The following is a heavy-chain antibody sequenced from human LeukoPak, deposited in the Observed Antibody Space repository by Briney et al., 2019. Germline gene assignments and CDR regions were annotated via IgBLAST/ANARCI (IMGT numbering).Heavy chain of an antibody. CDR3: ARGGKRELHARLYYYYYGMDV. V-gene: IGHV6-1*01. J-gene: IGHJ6*02. CDR2: TYYRSKWYS. Sequence: SQTLSLTCAISGDSVSSNSAAWNWIRQSPSRGLEWLGRTYYRSKWYSDYAVSVKSRITINPDTSKNQFSLQLNSVTPEDTAVYYCARGGKRELHARLYYYYYGMDVWGQGTTVTVSS. D-gene: IGHD1-26*01. CDR1: GDSVSSNSAA.